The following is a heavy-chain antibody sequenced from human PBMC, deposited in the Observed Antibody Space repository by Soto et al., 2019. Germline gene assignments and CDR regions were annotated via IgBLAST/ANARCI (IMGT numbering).Heavy chain of an antibody. D-gene: IGHD2-15*01. CDR3: TTPSEYDYCSGGSCYPNDAFDI. J-gene: IGHJ3*02. V-gene: IGHV3-15*01. CDR1: GFTFSNAW. CDR2: IKSKTDGGTT. Sequence: GGSLRLSCAASGFTFSNAWMSWVRQAPGKGPEWVGRIKSKTDGGTTDYAAPVKGRFTISRDDSKNTLYLQMNSLKTEDTAVYYCTTPSEYDYCSGGSCYPNDAFDIWGQGTMVTVSS.